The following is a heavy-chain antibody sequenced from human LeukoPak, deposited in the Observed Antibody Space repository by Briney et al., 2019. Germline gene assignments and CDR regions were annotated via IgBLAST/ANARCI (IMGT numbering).Heavy chain of an antibody. V-gene: IGHV3-30*18. CDR2: ISYDGSNK. CDR1: GFTFSSYG. Sequence: GRSLRLSCAASGFTFSSYGMHWVRQAPGKGLEWVAVISYDGSNKYYADSVKGRFTISRDNSKNTLYLQMNSLRAEDTAVYYCAKDLVTMIVVESNAFDIWGQGTMVTVSS. CDR3: AKDLVTMIVVESNAFDI. D-gene: IGHD3-22*01. J-gene: IGHJ3*02.